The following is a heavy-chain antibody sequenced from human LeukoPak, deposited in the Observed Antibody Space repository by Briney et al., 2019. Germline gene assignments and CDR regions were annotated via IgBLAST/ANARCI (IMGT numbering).Heavy chain of an antibody. V-gene: IGHV4-61*02. CDR2: IYTSGST. D-gene: IGHD2-2*01. J-gene: IGHJ3*02. Sequence: SQTLSLTCTVSGGSISSGSYYWSWIRQPAGKGLEWIGRIYTSGSTNYNPSLKSRVTISVDTSKNQFSLKLSSVTAADTAVYNCARSPDLRLRNDAFDIWGQGTMVTVSS. CDR3: ARSPDLRLRNDAFDI. CDR1: GGSISSGSYY.